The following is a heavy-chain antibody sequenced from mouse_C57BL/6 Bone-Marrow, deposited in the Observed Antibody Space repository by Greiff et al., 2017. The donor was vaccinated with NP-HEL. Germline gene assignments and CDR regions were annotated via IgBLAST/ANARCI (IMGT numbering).Heavy chain of an antibody. CDR1: GYTFPSYW. V-gene: IGHV1-52*01. CDR3: ARGGSNYFDY. D-gene: IGHD1-1*01. Sequence: QVQLQQPGAELVRPGSSVKLSCKASGYTFPSYWMHWVKQRPLQGLEWIGNIDPSDSETHYNQKFKDKATLTVDTSSSTAYMQLSSLTADDSAVYYCARGGSNYFDYWGQGTTLTVSS. J-gene: IGHJ2*01. CDR2: IDPSDSET.